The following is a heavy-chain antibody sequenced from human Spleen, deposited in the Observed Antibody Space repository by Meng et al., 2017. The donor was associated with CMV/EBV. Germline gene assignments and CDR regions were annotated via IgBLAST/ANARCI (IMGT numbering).Heavy chain of an antibody. Sequence: LRLSCAASGFTFSDYYMSWIRQPPGKGLEWIGEINHSGSTNYNPSLKSRVTISVDTSKNQFSLKLSSVTAADTAVYYCARGYQGGYYPNWGQGTLVTVSS. V-gene: IGHV4-34*01. D-gene: IGHD3-22*01. CDR3: ARGYQGGYYPN. CDR2: INHSGST. CDR1: GFTFSDYY. J-gene: IGHJ4*02.